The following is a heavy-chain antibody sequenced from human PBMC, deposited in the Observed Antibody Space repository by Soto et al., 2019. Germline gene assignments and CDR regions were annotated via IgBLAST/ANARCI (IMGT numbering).Heavy chain of an antibody. CDR1: GGSISSYY. CDR2: IYYSGST. V-gene: IGHV4-59*01. CDR3: ARSATGDDFDY. J-gene: IGHJ4*02. Sequence: SETLSLTXTVSGGSISSYYWSWIRQPPGKGLEWIGYIYYSGSTNYNPSLKSRVTISVDTSKNQFSLKLSSVTAADTAVYYCARSATGDDFDYWGQGTLVTVSS. D-gene: IGHD7-27*01.